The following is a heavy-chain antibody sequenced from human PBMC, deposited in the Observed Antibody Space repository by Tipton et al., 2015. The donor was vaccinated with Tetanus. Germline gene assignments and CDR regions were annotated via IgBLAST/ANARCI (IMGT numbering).Heavy chain of an antibody. CDR2: IXXSGST. J-gene: IGHJ6*02. V-gene: IGHV4-34*01. CDR3: ARERXGELTKLGMDV. D-gene: IGHD1-26*01. CDR1: GGSFXGYX. Sequence: LRLSFAVYGGSFXGYXXXWIXXXPGXXLEXXXEIXXSGSTXYNPSLKSRVTISVATSKNQFSLKLSSVTAADTAVYYCARERXGELTKLGMDVWGQGTTVTVSS.